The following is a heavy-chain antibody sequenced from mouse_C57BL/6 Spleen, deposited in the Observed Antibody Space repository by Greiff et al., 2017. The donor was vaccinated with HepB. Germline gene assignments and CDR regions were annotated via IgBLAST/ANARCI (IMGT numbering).Heavy chain of an antibody. CDR3: AREGYDGYLYYFDY. Sequence: QVQLKQSGAELVKPGASVKMSCKASGYTFTSYWITWVKQRPGQGLEWIGDIYPGSGSTNYNEKFKSKATLTVDTSTSTAYMQLSSLTSEDSAVYYCAREGYDGYLYYFDYWGQGTTLTVSS. J-gene: IGHJ2*01. D-gene: IGHD2-3*01. V-gene: IGHV1-55*01. CDR1: GYTFTSYW. CDR2: IYPGSGST.